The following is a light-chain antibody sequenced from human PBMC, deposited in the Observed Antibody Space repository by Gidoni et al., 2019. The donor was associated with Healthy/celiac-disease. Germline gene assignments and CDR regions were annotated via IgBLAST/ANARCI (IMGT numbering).Light chain of an antibody. J-gene: IGKJ2*01. CDR3: QQRSNWPT. CDR2: DAS. CDR1: QSVSSY. Sequence: ELVLTQSPATLSSSPGERATLSCRASQSVSSYLAWYQQQPGQAPRLLIYDASNRATGIPARFSGSGSGTDFTLTISSLEPEDFAVYYCQQRSNWPTFGQGTKLEIK. V-gene: IGKV3-11*01.